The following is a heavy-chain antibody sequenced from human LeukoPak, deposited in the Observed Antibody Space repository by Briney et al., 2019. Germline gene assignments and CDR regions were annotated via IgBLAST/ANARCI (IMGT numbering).Heavy chain of an antibody. V-gene: IGHV3-23*01. J-gene: IGHJ4*02. D-gene: IGHD6-19*01. CDR3: ATHSSWFPY. CDR2: VSASGDST. Sequence: GGSLRLSCAASGFTFSSFAMTWVRQAPGKGLEWVSSVSASGDSTYYADSVKGRFTFSRDNSKNTLFLQMNSLRAEDTAVYYCATHSSWFPYWGQGTLVTVSS. CDR1: GFTFSSFA.